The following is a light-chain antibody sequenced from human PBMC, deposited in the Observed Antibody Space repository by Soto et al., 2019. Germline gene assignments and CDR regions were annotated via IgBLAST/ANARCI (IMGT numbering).Light chain of an antibody. CDR1: QSISTY. Sequence: DIQMTQSPSSLSASVGDRVTITCRASQSISTYLNWYQQIPGKAPKLLIYATSSLQSGVPSTFSGSGSGTDFTLTISSLQPEDFATYYCQQAYNSPWTFGQGTRVEIK. CDR3: QQAYNSPWT. V-gene: IGKV1-39*01. J-gene: IGKJ1*01. CDR2: ATS.